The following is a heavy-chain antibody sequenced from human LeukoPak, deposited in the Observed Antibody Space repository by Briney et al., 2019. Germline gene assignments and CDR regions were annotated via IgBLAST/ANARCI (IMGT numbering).Heavy chain of an antibody. CDR2: ISGSGGST. Sequence: PGGSLRLSCAASGFTFSSYAMSWVRQAPGKGLEWVSAISGSGGSTYYADSVKGRFTISRDNSKNTLYLQMSGLRAGDTAVYYCARLYYYGSGSPPYWGQGTLVTVSS. CDR1: GFTFSSYA. J-gene: IGHJ4*02. CDR3: ARLYYYGSGSPPY. V-gene: IGHV3-23*01. D-gene: IGHD3-10*01.